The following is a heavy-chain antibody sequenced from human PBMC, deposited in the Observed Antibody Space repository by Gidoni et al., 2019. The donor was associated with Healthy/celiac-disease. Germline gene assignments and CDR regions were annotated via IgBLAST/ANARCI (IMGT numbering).Heavy chain of an antibody. J-gene: IGHJ4*02. Sequence: QVQLVESGGGVVQPGRSLRLSCAASGFTFSSYGMHWVRQAPGKGLEWVAVIWYDGSNKYYADSVKGRFTISRDNSKNTLYLQMNSLRAEDTAVYYCARDPGVVVTAMELDYWGQGTLVTVSS. V-gene: IGHV3-33*01. CDR3: ARDPGVVVTAMELDY. CDR1: GFTFSSYG. CDR2: IWYDGSNK. D-gene: IGHD2-21*02.